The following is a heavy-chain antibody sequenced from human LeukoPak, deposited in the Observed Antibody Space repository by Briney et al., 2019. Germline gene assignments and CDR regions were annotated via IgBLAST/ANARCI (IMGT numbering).Heavy chain of an antibody. J-gene: IGHJ4*02. D-gene: IGHD4-17*01. CDR1: GFTFSSYS. V-gene: IGHV3-21*01. CDR3: ARELDHDYYDFYFDY. Sequence: PGGSLRLSCAASGFTFSSYSMNWVRQAPGKGLEWVSSISSSSNFIYYADSMKGRFTISRDNAKNSLYLQMNSLRAEDTAVYYCARELDHDYYDFYFDYWGQGTLVTVSS. CDR2: ISSSSNFI.